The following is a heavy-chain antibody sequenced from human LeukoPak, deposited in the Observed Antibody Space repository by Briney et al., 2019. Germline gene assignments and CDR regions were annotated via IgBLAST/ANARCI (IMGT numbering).Heavy chain of an antibody. CDR2: INAGNGNT. V-gene: IGHV1-3*01. Sequence: ASVKVSCKASGYTFTSYAMHWVRPAPGQRLEWMGWINAGNGNTKYSQKFQGRVTITRDTSASTAYMELSSLRSEDTAVYYCARGSGGQQLAYNWFDPWGQGTLVTVSS. J-gene: IGHJ5*02. D-gene: IGHD6-13*01. CDR1: GYTFTSYA. CDR3: ARGSGGQQLAYNWFDP.